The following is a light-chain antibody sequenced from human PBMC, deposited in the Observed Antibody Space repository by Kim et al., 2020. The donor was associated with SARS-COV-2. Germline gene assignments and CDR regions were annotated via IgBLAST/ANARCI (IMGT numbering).Light chain of an antibody. Sequence: VGDRVTTTCRASQDIITWLGWYQQKPGRAPKLLIYGASNLQSGVPSRFSGSGSGTDFTPTISRLQHDDCATYYCQQANSFHPWTFGQGTKVDIK. CDR3: QQANSFHPWT. J-gene: IGKJ1*01. V-gene: IGKV1-12*01. CDR2: GAS. CDR1: QDIITW.